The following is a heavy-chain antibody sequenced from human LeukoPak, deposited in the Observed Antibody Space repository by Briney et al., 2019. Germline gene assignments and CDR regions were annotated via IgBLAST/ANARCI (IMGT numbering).Heavy chain of an antibody. CDR3: ARGGTGYSSSWYPGY. J-gene: IGHJ4*02. D-gene: IGHD6-13*01. CDR1: GYTFTSYG. Sequence: ASVKVSCKASGYTFTSYGISWVRQAPGQGLEWMGWISAYNGNTNYAQKLQGRVTMTTDTSTSTAYMELRSLRSDDTAVYYCARGGTGYSSSWYPGYWGQGTLVTVSS. CDR2: ISAYNGNT. V-gene: IGHV1-18*01.